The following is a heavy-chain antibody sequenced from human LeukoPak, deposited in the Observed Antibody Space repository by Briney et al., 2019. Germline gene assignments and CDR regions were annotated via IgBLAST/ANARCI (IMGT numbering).Heavy chain of an antibody. D-gene: IGHD2-8*01. J-gene: IGHJ5*02. CDR3: ARARVDIVLSRFDP. V-gene: IGHV4-59*01. CDR1: GGSISDYY. CDR2: IHYSGST. Sequence: PSETLSLTCTVSGGSISDYYWSWIRQSPGKGLEWIAHIHYSGSTNYNSSLASRVTISMDTSKRQISLKLSSVTAADTAVYYCARARVDIVLSRFDPWGQGTLVTVSS.